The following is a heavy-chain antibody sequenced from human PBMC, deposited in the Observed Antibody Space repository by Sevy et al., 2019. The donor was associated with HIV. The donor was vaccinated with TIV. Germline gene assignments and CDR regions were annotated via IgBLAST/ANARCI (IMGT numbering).Heavy chain of an antibody. CDR2: ISYDGSNK. CDR1: GFTFSSYG. J-gene: IGHJ4*02. CDR3: ARDYDLVYYFDY. V-gene: IGHV3-30*03. D-gene: IGHD3-22*01. Sequence: GGSLRLSCAASGFTFSSYGMHWVRQAPGKGLEWVAVISYDGSNKYYADSVKGRFTISRDNSKNTLYLQMNSLRAEDTAVYYCARDYDLVYYFDYRGQGTLVTVSS.